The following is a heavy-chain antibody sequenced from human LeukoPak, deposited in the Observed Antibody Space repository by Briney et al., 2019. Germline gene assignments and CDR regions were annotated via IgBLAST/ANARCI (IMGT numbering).Heavy chain of an antibody. J-gene: IGHJ4*02. Sequence: SETLSLTCSVSGGSINSYYWSWIRQPPGKGLEWIGHMYYSGGTNYNPSLKSRVTISVDTSKNQFSLKLSSVTAADTAVYYCTRRCKDAYTLYCFDYWGQGTLVTVSS. CDR3: TRRCKDAYTLYCFDY. V-gene: IGHV4-59*01. CDR1: GGSINSYY. CDR2: MYYSGGT. D-gene: IGHD5-24*01.